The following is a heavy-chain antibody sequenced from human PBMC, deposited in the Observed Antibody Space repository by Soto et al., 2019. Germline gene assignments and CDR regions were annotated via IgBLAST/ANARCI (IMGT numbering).Heavy chain of an antibody. CDR1: GFTFSNNA. J-gene: IGHJ6*02. CDR2: IAYDGSNK. CDR3: ARGTTTSACAAMDV. V-gene: IGHV3-30-3*01. D-gene: IGHD1-1*01. Sequence: QVQLVESGGGVVQPGRSLRLSCAASGFTFSNNAMDWVRQAPGKGLEWVTVIAYDGSNKYIAESVKGRFTISRDNSQNTLFLQLNSLRAEDTAVYYCARGTTTSACAAMDVWGQGTTVTVSS.